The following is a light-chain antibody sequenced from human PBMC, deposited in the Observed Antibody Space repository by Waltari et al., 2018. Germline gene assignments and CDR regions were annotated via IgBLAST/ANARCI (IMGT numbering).Light chain of an antibody. Sequence: QSVLTQPPSVSGAPGQRVTISCTWRSSNIGAGYDVHWYQQLPGTAPKLLIYGNSNRPSGVPDRCSGSKSGTSASLAITGLQAEDEADYYCQSYDSSLSGSYVFGTGTKVTVL. J-gene: IGLJ1*01. CDR1: SSNIGAGYD. CDR2: GNS. V-gene: IGLV1-40*01. CDR3: QSYDSSLSGSYV.